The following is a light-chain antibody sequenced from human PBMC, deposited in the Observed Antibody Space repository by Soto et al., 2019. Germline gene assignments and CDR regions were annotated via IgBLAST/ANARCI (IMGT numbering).Light chain of an antibody. CDR1: SSNIGKNN. V-gene: IGLV1-47*01. Sequence: QSVLTQPPSASGTPGQRVTISCSGSSSNIGKNNVYWYQQLPGTAPKLLIYRNNQRPSGVPDRFSGSKSGTSASLAISGLRSDDETDYYCAAWDDSLSGPVFGGGTKLT. CDR3: AAWDDSLSGPV. CDR2: RNN. J-gene: IGLJ2*01.